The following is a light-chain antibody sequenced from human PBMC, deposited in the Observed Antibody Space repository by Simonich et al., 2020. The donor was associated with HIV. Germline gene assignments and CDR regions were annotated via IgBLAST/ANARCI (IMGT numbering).Light chain of an antibody. CDR3: QQYGSSPPYT. J-gene: IGKJ2*01. CDR2: GAS. V-gene: IGKV3-20*01. CDR1: QSIGSY. Sequence: EIVMTQSPATLSVSPGERATLSCRASQSIGSYLAWYQQKPGQAPRLLIYGASSRATGIPDRFSGSGSGTDFTLTISRLEPEDFAVYYCQQYGSSPPYTFGQGTKLEIK.